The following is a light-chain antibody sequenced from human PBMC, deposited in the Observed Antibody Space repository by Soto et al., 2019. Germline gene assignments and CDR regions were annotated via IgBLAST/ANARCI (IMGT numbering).Light chain of an antibody. CDR2: EIS. J-gene: IGLJ2*01. Sequence: QSVLTQPASVSGSPGQSITISCTGSSSDIGSYNLVSWYQKYPGKAPKLMIYEISERPSGVSNRFSGSRSGNTASLTISGLQAEDEAEYYCCSYAGSSTIFGGGTQLTVL. CDR3: CSYAGSSTI. V-gene: IGLV2-23*02. CDR1: SSDIGSYNL.